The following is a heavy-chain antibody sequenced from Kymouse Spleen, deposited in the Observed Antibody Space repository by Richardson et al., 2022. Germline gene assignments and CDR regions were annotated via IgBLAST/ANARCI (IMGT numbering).Heavy chain of an antibody. J-gene: IGHJ6*02. D-gene: IGHD1-7*01. CDR3: AKDRGYNWNYDYYYYGMDV. CDR2: ISYDGSNK. Sequence: QVQLVESGGGVVQPGRSLRLSCAASGFTFSSYGMHWVRQAPGKGLEWVAVISYDGSNKYYADSVKGRFTISRDNSKNTLYLQMNSLRAEDTAVYYCAKDRGYNWNYDYYYYGMDVWGQGTTVTVSS. CDR1: GFTFSSYG. V-gene: IGHV3-30*18.